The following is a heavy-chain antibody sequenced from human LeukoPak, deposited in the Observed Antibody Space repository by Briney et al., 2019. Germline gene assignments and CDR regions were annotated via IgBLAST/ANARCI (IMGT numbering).Heavy chain of an antibody. V-gene: IGHV3-23*01. J-gene: IGHJ5*02. CDR1: KFTFSSFS. Sequence: PGGSLRLSCAASKFTFSSFSMSWVRQAPGKGLEWVSAISGSGGSTHYADSVKGRFTISRDNSKNTLYLQMNSLRAEDTAVYYCAKLAPMGSNWFDPWGQGTLVTVSS. CDR2: ISGSGGST. D-gene: IGHD3-3*02. CDR3: AKLAPMGSNWFDP.